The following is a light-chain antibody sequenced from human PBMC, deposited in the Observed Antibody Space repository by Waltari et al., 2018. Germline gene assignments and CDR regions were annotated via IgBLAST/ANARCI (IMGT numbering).Light chain of an antibody. CDR1: ESVSTS. J-gene: IGKJ1*01. CDR3: QHYVRSPAT. CDR2: GAS. V-gene: IGKV3-20*01. Sequence: EVVLTLSPGTLCSPPGERATHACSASESVSTSLARYQQKPGQSPRLLIFGASRRDTGIPDRFSGSRSGTDFSLTISRLKAEDFAVYYCQHYVRSPATFGPGTNVEI.